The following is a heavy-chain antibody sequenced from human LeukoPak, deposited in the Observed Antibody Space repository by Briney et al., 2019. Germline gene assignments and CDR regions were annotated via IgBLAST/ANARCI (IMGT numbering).Heavy chain of an antibody. CDR1: GYTFTSYG. J-gene: IGHJ6*03. V-gene: IGHV1-18*01. CDR3: AREVYYYGSGTKHYYYYYMDV. D-gene: IGHD3-10*01. Sequence: ASVKVSCKASGYTFTSYGISWVRQAPGQGLEWMGSISAYNGNTNYAQKLQGRVTMTTDTSTSTAYMELSSLRSDDTAVYYCAREVYYYGSGTKHYYYYYMDVWGKGTTVTVSS. CDR2: ISAYNGNT.